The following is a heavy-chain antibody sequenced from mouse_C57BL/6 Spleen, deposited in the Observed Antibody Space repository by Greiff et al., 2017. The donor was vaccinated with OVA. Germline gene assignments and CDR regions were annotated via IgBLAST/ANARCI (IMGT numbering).Heavy chain of an antibody. CDR1: GYTFTSYW. J-gene: IGHJ3*01. V-gene: IGHV1-64*01. Sequence: QVQLQQSGAELVKPGASVKLSCKASGYTFTSYWMHWVKQRPGQGLEWIGMIHPNSGSTNYNEKFKSKATLTVDKSSSTAYMQLSSLTSEDSAVYDCARGEVYYGNPAWFAYWGQGTLVTVSA. CDR3: ARGEVYYGNPAWFAY. D-gene: IGHD2-1*01. CDR2: IHPNSGST.